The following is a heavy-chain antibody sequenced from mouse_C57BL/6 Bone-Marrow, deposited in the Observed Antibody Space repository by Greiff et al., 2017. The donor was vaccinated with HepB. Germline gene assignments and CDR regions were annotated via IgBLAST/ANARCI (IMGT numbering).Heavy chain of an antibody. Sequence: EVQLQESGGGLVQPGGSLSLSCAASGFTFTDYYMSWVRQPPGQALEWLGFIRNKATGYTTEYNAYVKGLFTISRDNSPSILYLQMNALSAEDSSTYCCARYLDYGPLFDYRGQGTTLTVSS. CDR3: ARYLDYGPLFDY. D-gene: IGHD1-1*01. J-gene: IGHJ2*01. CDR1: GFTFTDYY. CDR2: IRNKATGYTT. V-gene: IGHV7-3*01.